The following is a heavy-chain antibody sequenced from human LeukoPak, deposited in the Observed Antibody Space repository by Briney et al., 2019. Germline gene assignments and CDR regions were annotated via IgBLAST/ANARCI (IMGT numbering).Heavy chain of an antibody. D-gene: IGHD3-10*01. V-gene: IGHV4-34*01. Sequence: SETLSLTCAVYGGSFSIYYWTWIRQPPGKGLEWIGEIDYSGSTNYNPPLKSRVTISVDTSKNQFSLKLSSVTAADTAVYYCARGLLHQGFGDYYYYYGMDVWGQGTTVTVSS. CDR1: GGSFSIYY. CDR3: ARGLLHQGFGDYYYYYGMDV. CDR2: IDYSGST. J-gene: IGHJ6*02.